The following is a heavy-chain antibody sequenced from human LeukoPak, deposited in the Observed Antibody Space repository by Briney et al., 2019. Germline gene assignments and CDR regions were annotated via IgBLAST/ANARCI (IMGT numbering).Heavy chain of an antibody. Sequence: ASVKVSCKASGGTFSSYAISWVRQAPGKGLEWMGRIIPILGIANYAQKFQGRVTITADKSTSTAYMELSSLRSEDTAVYYCARDSSVVVVTTIKYNWFDPWSQGTLVTVSS. CDR3: ARDSSVVVVTTIKYNWFDP. J-gene: IGHJ5*02. D-gene: IGHD2-21*02. CDR2: IIPILGIA. V-gene: IGHV1-69*04. CDR1: GGTFSSYA.